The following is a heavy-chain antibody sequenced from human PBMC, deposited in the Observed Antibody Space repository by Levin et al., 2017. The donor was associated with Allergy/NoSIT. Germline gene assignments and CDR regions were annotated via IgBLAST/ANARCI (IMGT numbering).Heavy chain of an antibody. CDR2: ISSSSSYT. J-gene: IGHJ4*02. D-gene: IGHD6-13*01. Sequence: GESLKISCAASGFTFSDYYMSWIRQAPGKGLEWVSYISSSSSYTNYADSVKGRFTISRDNAKNSLYLQMNSLRAEDTAVYYCARVSSSSWYYFDYWGQGTLVTVSS. CDR3: ARVSSSSWYYFDY. V-gene: IGHV3-11*05. CDR1: GFTFSDYY.